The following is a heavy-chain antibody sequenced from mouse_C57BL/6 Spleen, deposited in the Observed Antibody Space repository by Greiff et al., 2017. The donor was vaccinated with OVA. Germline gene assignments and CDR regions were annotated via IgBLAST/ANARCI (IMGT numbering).Heavy chain of an antibody. V-gene: IGHV1-54*01. J-gene: IGHJ2*01. D-gene: IGHD1-1*01. CDR2: INPGSGGT. CDR1: GYAFTNYL. CDR3: AKRGYYGSRAFDY. Sequence: VQLQQSGAELVRPGTSVKVSCKASGYAFTNYLIEWVQQRPGQGLEWIGVINPGSGGTNYNEKFKGKATLTADKSSSTAYMQLSSLTSEDSAVYVCAKRGYYGSRAFDYWGQGTTLTVSS.